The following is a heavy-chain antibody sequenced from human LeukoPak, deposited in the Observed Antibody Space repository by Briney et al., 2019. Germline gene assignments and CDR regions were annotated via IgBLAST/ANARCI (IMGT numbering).Heavy chain of an antibody. V-gene: IGHV4-34*01. D-gene: IGHD6-19*01. Sequence: NPSEILSLTCAVYGGSFSGYYWSWIRQPPGKGLEWIGEINHSGSTNYNPSLKSRVTISVDTSKNQFSLKLSSVTAADTAVYYCVTIVGGPQASGWYQGVMDVWGQGTTVTVSS. CDR1: GGSFSGYY. CDR3: VTIVGGPQASGWYQGVMDV. CDR2: INHSGST. J-gene: IGHJ6*02.